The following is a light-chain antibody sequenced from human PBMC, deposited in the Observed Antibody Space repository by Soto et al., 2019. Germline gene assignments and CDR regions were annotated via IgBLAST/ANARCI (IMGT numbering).Light chain of an antibody. CDR3: SSYTSSSVPL. Sequence: QSALTQPASVSGSPGQSIAISCTGTSSDVGGYDYVSWYQHHPGKAPKLMIYDVSNRPSGVSNRFSGSKSGNTASLTISGLQAEDEADYYCSSYTSSSVPLFGGGTQLTVL. CDR1: SSDVGGYDY. V-gene: IGLV2-14*03. J-gene: IGLJ7*01. CDR2: DVS.